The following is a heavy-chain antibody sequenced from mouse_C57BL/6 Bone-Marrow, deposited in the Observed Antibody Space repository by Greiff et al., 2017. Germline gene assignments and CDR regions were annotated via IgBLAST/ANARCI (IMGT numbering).Heavy chain of an antibody. V-gene: IGHV10-3*01. Sequence: DVHLVESGGGLVQPKGSLKLSCAASGFTFNTYAMHWVRQAPGKGLEWVARIRSKSSNYATYYADSVKDRFTISRDDSQSMLYLQMNNLKTEDTAMYYCVREDYSRYYYAMDYWGQGTSVTVSS. CDR3: VREDYSRYYYAMDY. CDR2: IRSKSSNYAT. J-gene: IGHJ4*01. CDR1: GFTFNTYA. D-gene: IGHD1-1*01.